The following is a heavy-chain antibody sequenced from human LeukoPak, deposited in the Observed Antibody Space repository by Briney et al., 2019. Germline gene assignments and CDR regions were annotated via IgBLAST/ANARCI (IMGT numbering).Heavy chain of an antibody. V-gene: IGHV3-66*01. CDR2: IYSGGTT. Sequence: GGSLRLSCAASGFTVSSNYMSWVRQAPGQGLEWVSVIYSGGTTYYADSVKGRFTISRDNSKNTLYLQMSSLRAEDTALYYCARERLGGADAFDIWGQGTMVTLSS. CDR1: GFTVSSNY. CDR3: ARERLGGADAFDI. D-gene: IGHD3-16*01. J-gene: IGHJ3*02.